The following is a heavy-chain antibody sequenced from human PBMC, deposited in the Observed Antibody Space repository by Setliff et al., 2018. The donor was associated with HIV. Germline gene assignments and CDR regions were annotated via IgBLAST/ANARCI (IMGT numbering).Heavy chain of an antibody. CDR2: INYSGSA. CDR1: GYSISSGYY. V-gene: IGHV4-38-2*02. CDR3: VRDDYGYNGKGFDY. D-gene: IGHD4-17*01. Sequence: SETLSLTCAVSGYSISSGYYWGWIRQPPGKGLEWIGIINYSGSAYYNPSLKSRVTISIDTSNNQISLRLSSVTAADTAMYYCVRDDYGYNGKGFDYWGPGTLVTVSS. J-gene: IGHJ4*02.